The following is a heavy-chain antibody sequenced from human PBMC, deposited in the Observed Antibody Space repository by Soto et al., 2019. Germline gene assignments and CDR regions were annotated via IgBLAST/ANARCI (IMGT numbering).Heavy chain of an antibody. CDR1: GGSITGSSHY. Sequence: SETLSLTCTVSGGSITGSSHYWGWIRQAPGKGLECIGNIYYDGNTYYNPSLKSRVTISLDTSKNQFSLRLNSVTAADTAVYYCARSSIAPRLFMYPFDYWGQGTLVTVSS. CDR3: ARSSIAPRLFMYPFDY. D-gene: IGHD6-6*01. J-gene: IGHJ4*02. V-gene: IGHV4-39*01. CDR2: IYYDGNT.